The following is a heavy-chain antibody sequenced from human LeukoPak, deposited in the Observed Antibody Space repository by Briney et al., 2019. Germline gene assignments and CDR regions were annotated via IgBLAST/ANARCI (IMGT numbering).Heavy chain of an antibody. CDR1: GGSISSGSYY. D-gene: IGHD2-2*01. CDR3: ARAEYQLLRPFDY. V-gene: IGHV4-61*02. J-gene: IGHJ4*02. CDR2: IYTSGST. Sequence: PSQTLSLTCTVSGGSISSGSYYWSWIRQPAGKGLEWIGRIYTSGSTNYNPSLKSRVTISVDKSKNQFSLKLSSVTAADTAVYYCARAEYQLLRPFDYWGQGTLVTVSS.